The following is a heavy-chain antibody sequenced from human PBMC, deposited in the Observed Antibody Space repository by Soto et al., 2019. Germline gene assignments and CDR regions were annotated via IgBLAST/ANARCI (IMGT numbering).Heavy chain of an antibody. Sequence: QVQLVQSGAEVKKPGPSVKVSCKASGGTFSSYAISWVRQAPGQGLEWMGGIIPIFGTANYAQKFQGRVTITTDESTSTAYMELSSLRSEDTAVYYCARVIVVVTAYSDFEYYGMDVWGQGTTVTVSS. V-gene: IGHV1-69*01. J-gene: IGHJ6*02. CDR2: IIPIFGTA. D-gene: IGHD2-21*02. CDR3: ARVIVVVTAYSDFEYYGMDV. CDR1: GGTFSSYA.